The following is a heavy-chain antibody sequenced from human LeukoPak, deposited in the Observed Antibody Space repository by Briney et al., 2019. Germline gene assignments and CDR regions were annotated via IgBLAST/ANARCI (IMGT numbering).Heavy chain of an antibody. D-gene: IGHD3-10*01. V-gene: IGHV3-72*01. CDR3: ARVNVASSGFDY. CDR1: GFTFTDHY. Sequence: GGSLRLSCAASGFTFTDHYMDWVRQAPGKGLEWVGRTRNKANSYTTEYAASVKGRLTISRDDSKNSLYLQMNRLKTEDTAVYYCARVNVASSGFDYWGQGTLVTVSS. CDR2: TRNKANSYTT. J-gene: IGHJ4*02.